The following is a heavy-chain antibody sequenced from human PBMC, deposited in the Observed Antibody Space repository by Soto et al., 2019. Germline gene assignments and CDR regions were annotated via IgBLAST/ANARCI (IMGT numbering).Heavy chain of an antibody. J-gene: IGHJ6*03. D-gene: IGHD6-6*01. V-gene: IGHV3-11*01. CDR3: ARLRYSSSSRYHMDV. CDR2: IRSSGTTT. Sequence: QVQLVGSGGGLVRPGGSLRLSCAASGFTLNDYHMNWIRQAPGKGLEWVSYIRSSGTTTFYADSVKGRFTVSWDNANNSLFLQMNRLRAEDTAVYYCARLRYSSSSRYHMDVWGKGTTVTVS. CDR1: GFTLNDYH.